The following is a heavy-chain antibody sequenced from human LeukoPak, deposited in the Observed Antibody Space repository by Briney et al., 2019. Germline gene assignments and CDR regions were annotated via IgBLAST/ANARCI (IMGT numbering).Heavy chain of an antibody. CDR1: GFTVSSNY. J-gene: IGHJ6*03. CDR3: ARDDRITIFGVVIYYYYMDV. D-gene: IGHD3-3*01. CDR2: IYSGGST. V-gene: IGHV3-66*01. Sequence: GGSLRLSCAASGFTVSSNYMSWVRQAPGKGLEWVSVIYSGGSTYYADSVKGRFTISRDNAKNSLYLQMNSLRAEDTAVYYCARDDRITIFGVVIYYYYMDVWGKGTTVTVSS.